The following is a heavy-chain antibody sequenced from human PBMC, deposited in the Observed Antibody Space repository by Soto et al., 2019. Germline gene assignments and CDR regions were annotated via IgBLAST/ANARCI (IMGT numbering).Heavy chain of an antibody. CDR2: ISPYNGDT. D-gene: IGHD2-2*02. J-gene: IGHJ4*02. CDR1: GYTFTLFG. Sequence: QVQLVQSGAEVKKPGASVKVSCTTSGYTFTLFGITWVRQAPGQGLEWMGWISPYNGDTKYAEKLEGRVTLTTDTSTDTAYMELTSLTSDDTAVYYCARGGQYRYFDYWGQGTLVTVSS. CDR3: ARGGQYRYFDY. V-gene: IGHV1-18*01.